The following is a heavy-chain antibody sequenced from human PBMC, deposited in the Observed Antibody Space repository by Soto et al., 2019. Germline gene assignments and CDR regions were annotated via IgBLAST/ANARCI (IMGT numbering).Heavy chain of an antibody. CDR1: GFSLSNARMG. J-gene: IGHJ6*02. V-gene: IGHV2-26*01. CDR2: IFSNDEK. CDR3: ARSAGYSSSWYVGYYGMDV. D-gene: IGHD6-13*01. Sequence: QVTLKESGPVLVKPTETLTLTCTVSGFSLSNARMGVSWIRQPPGKALEWLAHIFSNDEKSYSTSLKSRLTISKDTXXSXVXXTMTNMDPVDTATYYCARSAGYSSSWYVGYYGMDVWGQGTTVTVSS.